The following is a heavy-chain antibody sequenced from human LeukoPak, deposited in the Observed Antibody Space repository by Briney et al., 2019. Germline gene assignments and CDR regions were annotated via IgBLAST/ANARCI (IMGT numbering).Heavy chain of an antibody. CDR3: AKKGGYEKFDY. V-gene: IGHV3-74*01. D-gene: IGHD3-22*01. Sequence: GGSLRLSCASSGFTFSSDWMYWVRHAPGRGPVWVSGIKPDGTYTHYADSVKGRFTISRDNAKNSLYLQMDSLRVDDTAVYYCAKKGGYEKFDYWGQGTLVTVSS. CDR2: IKPDGTYT. J-gene: IGHJ4*02. CDR1: GFTFSSDW.